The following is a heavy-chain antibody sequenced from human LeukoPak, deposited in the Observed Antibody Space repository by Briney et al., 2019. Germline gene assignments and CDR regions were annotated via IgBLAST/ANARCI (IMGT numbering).Heavy chain of an antibody. V-gene: IGHV3-23*01. Sequence: GGSLRLSCAVSGFTFSNAWMTWFRQAPGKGLEWVSAISGSGGSTYYADSVKGRFTISRDNSKNTLYLQMNSLRAEDTAVYYCAKMFYSWTTVTTRSADYFDYWGQGTLVTVSS. CDR1: GFTFSNAW. CDR2: ISGSGGST. D-gene: IGHD4-17*01. CDR3: AKMFYSWTTVTTRSADYFDY. J-gene: IGHJ4*02.